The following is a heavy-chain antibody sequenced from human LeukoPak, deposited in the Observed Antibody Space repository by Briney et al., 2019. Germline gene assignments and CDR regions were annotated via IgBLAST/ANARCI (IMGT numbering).Heavy chain of an antibody. CDR3: ARGRSGYDYETNWFDP. CDR2: IYYSGST. D-gene: IGHD5-12*01. J-gene: IGHJ5*02. V-gene: IGHV4-31*03. CDR1: GGSISSGGYY. Sequence: SQTLSLTCTVSGGSISSGGYYWSWIRQHPGKGLEWIGYIYYSGSTYYNPSLKSRVTISVDTSKNQFSLKLSSVTAADTAVYYCARGRSGYDYETNWFDPWGQGTLVTVSS.